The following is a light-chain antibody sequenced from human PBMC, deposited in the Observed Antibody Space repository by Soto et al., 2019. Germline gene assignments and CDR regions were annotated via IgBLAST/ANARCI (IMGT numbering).Light chain of an antibody. J-gene: IGLJ2*01. Sequence: QSVLTQPASVSGSPGQSITISCTGTSSDVGGYNYVSWYQQHPGKAPKLMIYDVSHRPSGVSNRFSGSKSGNTASLTSSWHQAEYEADYYCSSYTSSSTLVFGGGTKLTVL. CDR1: SSDVGGYNY. V-gene: IGLV2-14*01. CDR2: DVS. CDR3: SSYTSSSTLV.